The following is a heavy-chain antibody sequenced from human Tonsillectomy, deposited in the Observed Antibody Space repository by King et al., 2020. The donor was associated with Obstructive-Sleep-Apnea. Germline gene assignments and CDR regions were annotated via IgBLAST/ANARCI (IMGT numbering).Heavy chain of an antibody. Sequence: VQLVESGGGLVQPGGSLRLSCAASGFTFSSYGMSWVRQAPGKGLEWVSAISGSGGSTYYADSVKGRFTMSRDNSKNTRYLQMNSLIAEDTAVYYCAKAQWEELDAFDIWGQGTMVTVSS. CDR3: AKAQWEELDAFDI. D-gene: IGHD1-26*01. CDR1: GFTFSSYG. V-gene: IGHV3-23*04. CDR2: ISGSGGST. J-gene: IGHJ3*02.